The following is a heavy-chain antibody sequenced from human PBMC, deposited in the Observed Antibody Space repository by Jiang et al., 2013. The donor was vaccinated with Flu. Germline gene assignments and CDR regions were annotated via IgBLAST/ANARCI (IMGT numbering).Heavy chain of an antibody. CDR3: ARAPIGAYTTSSPSWYFDL. D-gene: IGHD6-6*01. Sequence: SLTCTVSGGSLTKNYWSWVRQSPGKGLEWIAFVSYSGYTNFNPSLESRVTISVDTSKNQFSLRLTSVTAADTAVYFCARAPIGAYTTSSPSWYFDLWGRGTLITVSS. J-gene: IGHJ2*01. CDR1: GGSLTKNY. V-gene: IGHV4-59*01. CDR2: VSYSGYT.